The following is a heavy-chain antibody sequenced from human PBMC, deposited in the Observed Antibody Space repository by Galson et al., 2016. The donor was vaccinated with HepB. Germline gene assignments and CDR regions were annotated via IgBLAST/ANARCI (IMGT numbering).Heavy chain of an antibody. CDR1: GFSHRTTGVG. CDR3: ARSPVRGVIIWQFEN. Sequence: PALVKPTQTLTLTCTLSGFSHRTTGVGVGWIRQPPGKALEWLALIYWDDDKRYSPSVASRVAITKDASKNQVVLTMTNMDPGDIATYFCARSPVRGVIIWQFENWGQGTLVTVSS. CDR2: IYWDDDK. V-gene: IGHV2-5*02. J-gene: IGHJ4*02. D-gene: IGHD3-10*01.